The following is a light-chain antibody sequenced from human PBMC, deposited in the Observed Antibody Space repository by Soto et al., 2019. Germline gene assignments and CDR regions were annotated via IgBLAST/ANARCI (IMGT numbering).Light chain of an antibody. CDR1: SSDVGGYNF. V-gene: IGLV2-14*01. J-gene: IGLJ2*01. CDR3: NSYTSSATLV. CDR2: EVN. Sequence: QSVLSQPASVSGSPGQSITISCTGTSSDVGGYNFVSWYQHHPGKAPKLIIYEVNNRPSGVSNRFSGSKSGNTASLTISGLQAEDEADYYCNSYTSSATLVFGGGTQLTVL.